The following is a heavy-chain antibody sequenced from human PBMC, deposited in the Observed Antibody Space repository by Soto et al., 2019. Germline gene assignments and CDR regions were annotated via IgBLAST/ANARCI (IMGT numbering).Heavy chain of an antibody. CDR2: VYVNADT. CDR1: SDSISRFS. J-gene: IGHJ4*02. D-gene: IGHD2-21*02. V-gene: IGHV4-4*07. Sequence: SETLSLTCTVSSDSISRFSWSWIRQAAGKGLEWIGRVYVNADTKYAPSLRSRLNISVDTSKNQFSLRLTSVTAADTAVYSCAREARGDFSGIFDYWGRGALVTVSS. CDR3: AREARGDFSGIFDY.